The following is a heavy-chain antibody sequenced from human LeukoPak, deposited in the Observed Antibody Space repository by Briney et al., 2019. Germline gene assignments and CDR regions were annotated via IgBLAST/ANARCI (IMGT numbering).Heavy chain of an antibody. Sequence: ASVKVSCKASGGTFSSYAISWVRQAPGQGLEWMGGIIPIFGTANYAQKFQGRVTITADESTSTAYMELSSLRSEDKAVYYCARVRPFSGGSCYDYWGQGTLVTVSS. J-gene: IGHJ4*02. CDR2: IIPIFGTA. D-gene: IGHD2-15*01. CDR3: ARVRPFSGGSCYDY. V-gene: IGHV1-69*13. CDR1: GGTFSSYA.